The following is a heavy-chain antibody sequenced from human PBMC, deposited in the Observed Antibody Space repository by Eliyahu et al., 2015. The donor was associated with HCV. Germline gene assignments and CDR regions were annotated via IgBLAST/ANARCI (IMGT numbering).Heavy chain of an antibody. CDR1: GYTFSSYD. D-gene: IGHD2-2*01. CDR2: TDXNSGKI. Sequence: QVQLVQSGAEVKKPGASVEVSCKAXGYTFSSYDINWVRQATGQGLELMGWTDXNSGKIVYAQKFQGRITMTRDTSTSTAYMELSSLTSEDTAVYYCARVGCSSTSCHYYYYYYMDVWGKGTTVTVSS. V-gene: IGHV1-8*01. CDR3: ARVGCSSTSCHYYYYYYMDV. J-gene: IGHJ6*03.